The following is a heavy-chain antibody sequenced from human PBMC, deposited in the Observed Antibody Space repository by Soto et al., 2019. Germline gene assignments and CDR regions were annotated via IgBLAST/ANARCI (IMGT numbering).Heavy chain of an antibody. CDR1: GFTFTRYS. CDR3: ARESEDLTSNFDY. Sequence: GGSLRLSCAASGFTFTRYSTNWVRQAPGKGLEWVSSISSTTNYIYYADSMKGRFTVSRDNAKNSVYLEMNSLGAEDTAVYYCARESEDLTSNFDYWVQGTLVTVSS. V-gene: IGHV3-21*01. J-gene: IGHJ4*02. CDR2: ISSTTNYI.